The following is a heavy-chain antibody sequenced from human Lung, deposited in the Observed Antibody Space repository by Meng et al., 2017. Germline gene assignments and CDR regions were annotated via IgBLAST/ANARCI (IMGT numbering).Heavy chain of an antibody. CDR2: INHSGST. V-gene: IGHV4-34*01. CDR1: GRSFSDYY. J-gene: IGHJ4*02. Sequence: QQLGAGRLKPSWTLSLTCVVSGRSFSDYYCSWIRQPPGKGLEWIGEINHSGSTNYNPSLESRATISVDTSQNNLSLKLSSVTAADSAVYYCARGPTTMAHDFDYWGQGTLVTVSS. D-gene: IGHD4-11*01. CDR3: ARGPTTMAHDFDY.